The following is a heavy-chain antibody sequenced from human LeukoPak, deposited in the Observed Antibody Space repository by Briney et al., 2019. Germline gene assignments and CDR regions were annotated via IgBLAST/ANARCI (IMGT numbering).Heavy chain of an antibody. Sequence: SETLSLTCTVSGGSISSYYWSWIRQPPGKGLEWIGYIYYSGSTNYNPSLKSRVTISVDTSKNQFSLKLSSVTAAGTAVYYWARNVLWFGEFSRFDPWGQGTLVTVSS. CDR2: IYYSGST. J-gene: IGHJ5*02. CDR1: GGSISSYY. CDR3: ARNVLWFGEFSRFDP. V-gene: IGHV4-59*12. D-gene: IGHD3-10*01.